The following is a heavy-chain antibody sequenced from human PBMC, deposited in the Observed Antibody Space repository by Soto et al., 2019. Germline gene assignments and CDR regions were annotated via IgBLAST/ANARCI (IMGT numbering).Heavy chain of an antibody. J-gene: IGHJ6*02. V-gene: IGHV3-33*01. CDR3: ARGQLVNPGYYYGMDI. Sequence: ESGGGVVQPGRSLRLSCAAARWLCRDYAVHWVRQPPGTGLEWVAVLSYDGSEKYYGDSVKGRFTISRDNAKNMLYLQLSSLRAEDTAVYYCARGQLVNPGYYYGMDIWGQGTTVTVSS. CDR2: LSYDGSEK. D-gene: IGHD3-22*01. CDR1: RWLCRDYA.